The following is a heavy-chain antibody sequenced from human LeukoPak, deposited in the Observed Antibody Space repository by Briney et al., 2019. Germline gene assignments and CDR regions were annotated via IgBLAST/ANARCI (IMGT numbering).Heavy chain of an antibody. J-gene: IGHJ4*02. CDR2: IKQDGSEK. CDR3: ARGGGSFDY. D-gene: IGHD3-10*01. CDR1: GFTVSSNS. V-gene: IGHV3-7*01. Sequence: GGSLRLSCTVSGFTVSSNSMNWVRQAPGKGLEWVANIKQDGSEKYYVDSVKGRFTISRDNAKNSLYLQMNSLRAEDTAVFYCARGGGSFDYWGQGTLVTVSS.